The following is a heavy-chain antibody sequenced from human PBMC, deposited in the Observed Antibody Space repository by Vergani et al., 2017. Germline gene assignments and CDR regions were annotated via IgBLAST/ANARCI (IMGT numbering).Heavy chain of an antibody. Sequence: QVQLQESGPGLVEPSQTLSLTCTVSGSSISSGGYYWSWIRQPAGKGLEWIGRIYTGGSTTYNPSLKSRISISIDTSKNQFSLKLSSVTAADTAIYYCARDQDDYDILTGYRYWYFDLWGRGTLVTVSS. V-gene: IGHV4-61*02. D-gene: IGHD3-9*01. CDR2: IYTGGST. J-gene: IGHJ2*01. CDR1: GSSISSGGYY. CDR3: ARDQDDYDILTGYRYWYFDL.